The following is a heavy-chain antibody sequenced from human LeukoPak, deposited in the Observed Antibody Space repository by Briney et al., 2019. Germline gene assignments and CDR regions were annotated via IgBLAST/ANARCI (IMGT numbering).Heavy chain of an antibody. J-gene: IGHJ6*02. D-gene: IGHD2-2*01. CDR2: ISYDGSNK. CDR3: AREIVVPAAKGFYYYGMDV. CDR1: GFSFTDYP. Sequence: PGGSLRLSCATSGFSFTDYPMNWVRQAPGKGLEWVAVISYDGSNKYYADSVKGRFTISRDNSKNTLYLQMNSLRAEDTAVYYCAREIVVPAAKGFYYYGMDVWGQGTTVTVSS. V-gene: IGHV3-30-3*01.